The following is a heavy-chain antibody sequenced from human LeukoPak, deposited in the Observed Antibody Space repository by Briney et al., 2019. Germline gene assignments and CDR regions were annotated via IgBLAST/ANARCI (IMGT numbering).Heavy chain of an antibody. CDR3: ARLCGYEQCFDY. Sequence: PGGSLRLSCTASGFTFSSYSMNWVRQAPGKGLEWVANIKQDGSEKYYVDSVKGRFTISRDNAKNSLYLQMNSLRAEDTAVYYCARLCGYEQCFDYWGQGTLVTVSS. D-gene: IGHD5-12*01. V-gene: IGHV3-7*01. J-gene: IGHJ4*02. CDR2: IKQDGSEK. CDR1: GFTFSSYS.